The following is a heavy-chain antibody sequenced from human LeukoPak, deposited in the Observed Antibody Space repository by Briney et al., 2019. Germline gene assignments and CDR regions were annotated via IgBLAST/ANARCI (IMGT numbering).Heavy chain of an antibody. CDR3: AHTYYYDSSGYDNFDN. CDR2: IYWNDDK. V-gene: IGHV2-5*01. D-gene: IGHD3-22*01. J-gene: IGHJ4*02. CDR1: GFSLRTTGVG. Sequence: SGPTLVNPTQTLTLTCTFSGFSLRTTGVGVGWIRQPPGKALEWLALIYWNDDKYYSPSLKSRLTITKDTSENQVVLRMTNMDPVDTATYYCAHTYYYDSSGYDNFDNWGQGTLVTVSS.